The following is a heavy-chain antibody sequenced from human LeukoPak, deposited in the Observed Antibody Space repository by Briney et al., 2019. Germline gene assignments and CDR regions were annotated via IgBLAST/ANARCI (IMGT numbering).Heavy chain of an antibody. CDR3: ARGSYYDSSGYYLGLSY. J-gene: IGHJ4*02. CDR1: GYTFTSYD. Sequence: ASVKVSCKASGYTFTSYDINWVRQATGQGPEWMGWMNPNSGNTGYAQKFQGRVTMTRNTSISTAYMELSSLRSEDTAVYYCARGSYYDSSGYYLGLSYWGQGTLVTVSS. CDR2: MNPNSGNT. D-gene: IGHD3-22*01. V-gene: IGHV1-8*01.